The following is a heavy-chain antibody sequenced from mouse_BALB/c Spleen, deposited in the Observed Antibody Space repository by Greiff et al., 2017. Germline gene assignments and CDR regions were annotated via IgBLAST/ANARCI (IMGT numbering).Heavy chain of an antibody. Sequence: EVKLQESGGGLVQPGGSLRLSCATSGFTFTDYYMSWVRQPPGKALEWLGFIRNKANGYTTEYSASVKGRFTISRDNSQSILYLQMNTLRAEDSATYYCARDMGDYWGQGTTLTVSS. CDR2: IRNKANGYTT. V-gene: IGHV7-3*02. J-gene: IGHJ2*01. CDR3: ARDMGDY. CDR1: GFTFTDYY.